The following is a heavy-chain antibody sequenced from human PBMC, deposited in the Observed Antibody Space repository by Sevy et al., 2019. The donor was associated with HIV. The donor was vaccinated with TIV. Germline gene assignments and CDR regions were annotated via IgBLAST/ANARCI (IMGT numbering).Heavy chain of an antibody. D-gene: IGHD6-13*01. Sequence: GGSLRLSCAASGFTFSSYWMSWVRQAPGKGREWVANIKQDGSEKYYVDSVKGRFTISRDNAKNSLYLQMNSLRAEDTAVSYCAREKSRAATYRLGDAFDIWGQGTMVTVSS. J-gene: IGHJ3*02. V-gene: IGHV3-7*03. CDR3: AREKSRAATYRLGDAFDI. CDR1: GFTFSSYW. CDR2: IKQDGSEK.